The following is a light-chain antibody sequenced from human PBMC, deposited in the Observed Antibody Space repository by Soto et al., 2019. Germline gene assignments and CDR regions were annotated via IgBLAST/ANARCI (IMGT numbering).Light chain of an antibody. Sequence: QSVLTQPASVSGSPGQSITISCTGTSSDVGGYNYVSWYQQHPGKAPKLMIYDVSNRPSGVSNRFSGSKSGNTASLTISGRQAEDEADYYCRSYTSSSTLVYVFGTGTKLTV. V-gene: IGLV2-14*01. CDR1: SSDVGGYNY. CDR3: RSYTSSSTLVYV. J-gene: IGLJ1*01. CDR2: DVS.